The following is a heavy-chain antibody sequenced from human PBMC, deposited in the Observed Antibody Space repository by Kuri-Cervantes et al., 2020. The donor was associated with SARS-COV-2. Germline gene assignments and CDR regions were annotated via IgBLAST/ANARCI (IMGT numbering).Heavy chain of an antibody. Sequence: ASVKVSCKASGYTFTSYGISWVRQAPGQGLEWMGWISAYNGNTNYAQKLQGRVTMTTDTSTSTAYMELSSLRSEDTAVYYCATHHYDFWSGYLDYWGQGTLVTVSS. V-gene: IGHV1-18*01. CDR3: ATHHYDFWSGYLDY. J-gene: IGHJ4*02. CDR1: GYTFTSYG. CDR2: ISAYNGNT. D-gene: IGHD3-3*01.